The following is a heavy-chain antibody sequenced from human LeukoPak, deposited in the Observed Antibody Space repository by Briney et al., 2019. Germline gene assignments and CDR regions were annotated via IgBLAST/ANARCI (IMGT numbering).Heavy chain of an antibody. Sequence: RSGGSLRLSCVASGFICSTCWMSWVRQAPGKGLEWVASINQDGSETYYVASVKGRFTISRDNAKKLLYLQMNSLRAEDTAIYYCARDVKWGQGTLVTISS. CDR3: ARDVK. J-gene: IGHJ4*02. V-gene: IGHV3-7*05. D-gene: IGHD2/OR15-2a*01. CDR1: GFICSTCW. CDR2: INQDGSET.